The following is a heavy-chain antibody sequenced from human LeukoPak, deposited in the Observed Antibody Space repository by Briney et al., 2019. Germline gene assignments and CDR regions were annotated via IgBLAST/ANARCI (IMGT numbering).Heavy chain of an antibody. CDR1: GNTFNNYA. CDR2: ISVYNGNT. V-gene: IGHV1-18*01. CDR3: ARVRLLWFGELTYYFDY. J-gene: IGHJ4*02. Sequence: GASVKVSCKASGNTFNNYAISWVRQAPGQGLEWMGWISVYNGNTKYAQKVQGRVTMTTDTSTSTAYMELSRLRSDDTAVYYCARVRLLWFGELTYYFDYWGQGTLVTVSS. D-gene: IGHD3-10*01.